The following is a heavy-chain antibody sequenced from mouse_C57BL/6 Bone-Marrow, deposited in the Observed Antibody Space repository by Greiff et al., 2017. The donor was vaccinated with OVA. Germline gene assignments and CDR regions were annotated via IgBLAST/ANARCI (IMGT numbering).Heavy chain of an antibody. J-gene: IGHJ3*01. Sequence: EVMLVESEGGLVQPGSSMKLSCTASGFTFSDYYMAWVRPVPEKGLEWVANINYDGSSTYYLDSLKSRFIISRDNAKNILYLQMSSLKSEDTATYYCARGFAYWGQGTLVTVSA. V-gene: IGHV5-16*01. CDR1: GFTFSDYY. CDR2: INYDGSST. CDR3: ARGFAY.